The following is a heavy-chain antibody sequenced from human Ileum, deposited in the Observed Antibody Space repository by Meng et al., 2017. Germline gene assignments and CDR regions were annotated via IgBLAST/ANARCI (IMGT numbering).Heavy chain of an antibody. CDR1: GNTLINHD. Sequence: ASVKVSCKASGNTLINHDINWVRQAPGQGLEWMGWMNPNTGRTGCAQKFQGRVTITRDTSIKTVYMELSSLTSEDAAVYYCTRESSGFAPIEAFDIWGQGTVVTVSS. CDR3: TRESSGFAPIEAFDI. CDR2: MNPNTGRT. V-gene: IGHV1-8*03. J-gene: IGHJ3*02. D-gene: IGHD3-22*01.